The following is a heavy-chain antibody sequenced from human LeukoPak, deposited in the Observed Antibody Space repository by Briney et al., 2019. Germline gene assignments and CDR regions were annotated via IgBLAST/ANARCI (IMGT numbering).Heavy chain of an antibody. J-gene: IGHJ4*02. Sequence: SETLSLTCTVSGGSISGHYWSWIRQPAGRGLECIGYIFYSGRTNYNPSLKSRVTMSVDTSKNQFSLQLSSVTAADTAVYYCARVRSAAATNAFDYCGQGTPVTVSS. CDR3: ARVRSAAATNAFDY. CDR1: GGSISGHY. D-gene: IGHD6-13*01. V-gene: IGHV4-59*11. CDR2: IFYSGRT.